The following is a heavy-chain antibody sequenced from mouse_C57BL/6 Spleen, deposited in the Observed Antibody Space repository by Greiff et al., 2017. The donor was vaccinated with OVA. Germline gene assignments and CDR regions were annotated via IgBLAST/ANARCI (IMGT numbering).Heavy chain of an antibody. CDR2: IYPGDGDT. CDR1: GYAFSSSW. D-gene: IGHD1-1*01. V-gene: IGHV1-82*01. J-gene: IGHJ2*01. Sequence: QVQLQQSGPELVKPGASVKISCKASGYAFSSSWMNWVKQRPGKGLEWIGRIYPGDGDTNYNGKFKGKATLTADKSSSTAYMQLSSLTSEDSAVYFCAKEGLRSVDYWGQGTTLTVSS. CDR3: AKEGLRSVDY.